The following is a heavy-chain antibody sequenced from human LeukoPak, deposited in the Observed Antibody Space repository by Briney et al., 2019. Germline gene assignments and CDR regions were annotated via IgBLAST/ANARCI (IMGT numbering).Heavy chain of an antibody. CDR3: ARDGLSDIVVVVAAFDY. CDR2: IKQDGSEK. J-gene: IGHJ4*02. CDR1: GFTFSSYW. Sequence: PGGSLRLSCAASGFTFSSYWMSWVRQAPGKGLEWVANIKQDGSEKYYVDSVKGRFTISRDHAKNSLYLQMNSLRAEDTAVYYCARDGLSDIVVVVAAFDYWGQGTLVTVSS. D-gene: IGHD2-15*01. V-gene: IGHV3-7*01.